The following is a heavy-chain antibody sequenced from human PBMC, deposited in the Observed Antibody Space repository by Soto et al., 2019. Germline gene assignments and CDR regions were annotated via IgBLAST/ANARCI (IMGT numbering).Heavy chain of an antibody. CDR3: ARKAAAGLVRDDWFDP. J-gene: IGHJ5*02. V-gene: IGHV1-69*13. D-gene: IGHD6-13*01. Sequence: ASVKVSCKASGGTFSSYAISWVRQAPGQGLEWMGGIIPIFGTANYAQKFQGRVTITADESTSTAYMELSSLRSEDTAVYYCARKAAAGLVRDDWFDPWGQGTLVTVSS. CDR2: IIPIFGTA. CDR1: GGTFSSYA.